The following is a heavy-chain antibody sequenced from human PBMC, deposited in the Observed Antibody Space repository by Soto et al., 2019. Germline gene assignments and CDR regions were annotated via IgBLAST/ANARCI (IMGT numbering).Heavy chain of an antibody. Sequence: GASVKVSCKVSGYTLTELSMHWVRQAPGKGLEWMGGFDPEDGETIYAQKFQGRVTMTEDTSTDTAYMELSSLRSEDTAVYYCATVPSYYDSSGSLDYWGQGTLVTVSS. CDR3: ATVPSYYDSSGSLDY. CDR2: FDPEDGET. CDR1: GYTLTELS. V-gene: IGHV1-24*01. J-gene: IGHJ4*02. D-gene: IGHD3-22*01.